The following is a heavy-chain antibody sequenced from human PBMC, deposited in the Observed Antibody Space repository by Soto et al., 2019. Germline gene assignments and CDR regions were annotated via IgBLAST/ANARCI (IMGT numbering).Heavy chain of an antibody. D-gene: IGHD4-17*01. CDR3: AKDHKTTVTSWGYFDY. Sequence: GGSLRLSCAASGFTFNNYAMNWVRQAPGKGLEWVSGISGSGGSTYYADSAKGRFTISRDNSKNTLYLQMNSLRAEDTAVYYCAKDHKTTVTSWGYFDYWGQGTLVTVSS. CDR1: GFTFNNYA. V-gene: IGHV3-23*01. CDR2: ISGSGGST. J-gene: IGHJ4*02.